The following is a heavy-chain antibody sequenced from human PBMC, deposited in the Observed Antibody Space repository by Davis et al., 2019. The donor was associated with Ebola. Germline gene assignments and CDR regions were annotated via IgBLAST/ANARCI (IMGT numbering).Heavy chain of an antibody. CDR1: GYTFTNYG. J-gene: IGHJ5*02. Sequence: ASVMVSCKASGYTFTNYGISWLRQAPGHGLEWLGWINAYIGNTKYALKFQGSVTMTTDKFTSTAYMELRSLRSDDTAVYYSAGDVGYGYYNGDNWFEPWGQGTLVTVSS. D-gene: IGHD3-9*01. CDR3: AGDVGYGYYNGDNWFEP. V-gene: IGHV1-18*01. CDR2: INAYIGNT.